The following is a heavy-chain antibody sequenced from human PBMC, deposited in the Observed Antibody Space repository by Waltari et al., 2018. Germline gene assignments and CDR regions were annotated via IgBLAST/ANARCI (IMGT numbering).Heavy chain of an antibody. CDR3: ARDPATYYYDSSAVYDGGYFDY. Sequence: QVQLVQSGAEVKKPGASVKVSCKASGYTFTSYGISWVRQAPGQGLERMGWISAYNGNTNYARKLQGRVTMTTDTATSTAYMELRSLRSDDTAVYYCARDPATYYYDSSAVYDGGYFDYWGQGTLVTVSS. CDR2: ISAYNGNT. D-gene: IGHD3-22*01. J-gene: IGHJ4*02. V-gene: IGHV1-18*01. CDR1: GYTFTSYG.